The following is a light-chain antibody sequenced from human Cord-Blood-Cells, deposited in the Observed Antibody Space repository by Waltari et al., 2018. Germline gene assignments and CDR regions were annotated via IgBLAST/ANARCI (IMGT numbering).Light chain of an antibody. Sequence: SPSTLSASVGDRVTITCRASQSISSWLAWYQQKPGKAPKLLIYDASSLESGVPSRFSGSGSGTEFTLTISSLQPDDFATYYCQQYNSYIFTFGPGTKVDI. CDR1: QSISSW. V-gene: IGKV1-5*01. CDR3: QQYNSYIFT. J-gene: IGKJ3*01. CDR2: DAS.